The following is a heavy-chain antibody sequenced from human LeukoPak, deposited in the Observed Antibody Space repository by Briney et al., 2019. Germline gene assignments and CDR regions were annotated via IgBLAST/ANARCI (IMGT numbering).Heavy chain of an antibody. CDR2: IHYSGNT. Sequence: SETLSLTCSVSGGSISDYYWNWIRQPPGKGLEWIGYIHYSGNTNYNPSLRSRVTISVDTSKNQFSLKLSSVTAADTAVYYCARGSQTSAYGFRWGQGTLVTVSS. J-gene: IGHJ4*02. D-gene: IGHD5-12*01. CDR3: ARGSQTSAYGFR. CDR1: GGSISDYY. V-gene: IGHV4-59*01.